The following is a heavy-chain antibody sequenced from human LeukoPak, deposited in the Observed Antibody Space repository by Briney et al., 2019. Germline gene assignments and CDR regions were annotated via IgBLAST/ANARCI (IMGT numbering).Heavy chain of an antibody. CDR2: INHSGST. V-gene: IGHV4-34*01. CDR3: ARGGRDSSGYYFRFYWFDP. D-gene: IGHD3-22*01. Sequence: SETLSLTCAVYGGSFSGYYWSWIRQPPGKGLEWIGEINHSGSTDYNPSLKSRVTISVDTSKNQFSLKLSPVTAADTAVYYCARGGRDSSGYYFRFYWFDPWGQGTLVTVSS. CDR1: GGSFSGYY. J-gene: IGHJ5*02.